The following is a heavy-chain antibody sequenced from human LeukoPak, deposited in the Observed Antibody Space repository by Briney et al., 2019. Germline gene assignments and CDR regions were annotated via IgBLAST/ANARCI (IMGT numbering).Heavy chain of an antibody. CDR2: SRGKAKSYTT. CDR3: ARGAGVAAPDYNYGMDV. Sequence: GGSLRLSCAASGFTFSDHYMDWVRQAPGQGLEWVARSRGKAKSYTTEYAASVKGRSTVSRDDSKNSLCLQMNSLKTEGTAVYYCARGAGVAAPDYNYGMDVWGQGTTVTVSS. D-gene: IGHD2-8*01. J-gene: IGHJ6*02. CDR1: GFTFSDHY. V-gene: IGHV3-72*01.